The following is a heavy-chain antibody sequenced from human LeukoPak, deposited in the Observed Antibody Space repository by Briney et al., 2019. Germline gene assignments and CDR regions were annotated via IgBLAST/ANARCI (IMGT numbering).Heavy chain of an antibody. CDR3: AEDGGSRSYFAFDI. J-gene: IGHJ3*02. CDR2: IRYDGSKS. Sequence: TGGSLRLSCAASGFTFNSYGMHWVRQAPGKGLEWVAFIRYDGSKSYFADSVKGRFALSRDNSKNTLYLQMSSLSPEDTAVYFSAEDGGSRSYFAFDIWGQGTMVTVSS. V-gene: IGHV3-30*02. CDR1: GFTFNSYG. D-gene: IGHD1-26*01.